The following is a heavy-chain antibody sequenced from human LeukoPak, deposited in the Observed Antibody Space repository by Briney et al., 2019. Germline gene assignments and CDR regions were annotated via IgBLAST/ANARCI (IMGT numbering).Heavy chain of an antibody. CDR3: AKDLDIVVVSASSSGMDV. J-gene: IGHJ6*02. D-gene: IGHD2-2*01. CDR1: GFTFSDYG. V-gene: IGHV3-30*18. CDR2: ISFDGSNK. Sequence: GRSLRLSCAASGFTFSDYGVHWVRQAPGKGLEWVAVISFDGSNKYYADSLKGRFAISRDNSKNTLYLQMNSLRPEDTAVYYCAKDLDIVVVSASSSGMDVWGQGTTVTVSS.